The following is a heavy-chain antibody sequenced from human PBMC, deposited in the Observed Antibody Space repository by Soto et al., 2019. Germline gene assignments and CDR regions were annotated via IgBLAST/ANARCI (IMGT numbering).Heavy chain of an antibody. CDR3: AREEADSSADVIDP. Sequence: ESGGGLVQPGESLRLSCAASGFTFSSYWMSWVRQAPGKGLEWVANIKQDGSEKYYVDSVKGRFTISKDNAKNSLYLQMNSLRAEDTAVYYCAREEADSSADVIDPWGQGTLVTVSS. CDR1: GFTFSSYW. J-gene: IGHJ5*02. D-gene: IGHD6-19*01. CDR2: IKQDGSEK. V-gene: IGHV3-7*01.